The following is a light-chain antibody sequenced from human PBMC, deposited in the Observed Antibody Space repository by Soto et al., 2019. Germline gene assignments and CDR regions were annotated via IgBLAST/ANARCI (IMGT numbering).Light chain of an antibody. V-gene: IGKV1-5*01. Sequence: DIQLTQSPSTLSASVGDRVTITCRASQNIGTWLAWYQHRPGEGPKLLIHDDSTLESGVSSRVSGGGSATEFSLTISSLQSGDSGTYHCQQYATYSPSTFGQGTTVEIK. CDR1: QNIGTW. J-gene: IGKJ1*01. CDR2: DDS. CDR3: QQYATYSPST.